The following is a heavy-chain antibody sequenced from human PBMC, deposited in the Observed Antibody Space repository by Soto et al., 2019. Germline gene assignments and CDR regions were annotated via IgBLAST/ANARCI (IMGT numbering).Heavy chain of an antibody. V-gene: IGHV1-2*04. CDR1: GYTFTGNY. CDR2: IHPHSGAT. J-gene: IGHJ5*02. Sequence: QVQLVQSGAEVKKPGASVKVSCEATGYTFTGNYLHWVRQAPGQGLEWMGWIHPHSGATKYAQKFQVWVTMTRDTSISTAYLDLSSLKSNDTAVYYCVREGVGPTYGWFDPWGQGTLVTVSS. D-gene: IGHD2-8*01. CDR3: VREGVGPTYGWFDP.